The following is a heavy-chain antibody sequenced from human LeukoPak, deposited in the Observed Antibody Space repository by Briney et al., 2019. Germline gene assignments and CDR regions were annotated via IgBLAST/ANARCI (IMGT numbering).Heavy chain of an antibody. CDR3: ARGQSWIQLWLRRGNFDY. Sequence: SETLSLTCAVYGGSFSGYYWSWIRQPPGKGLEWIGEINHSGSTNYNPSLESRVTISVDTSKNQFSLKLSSVTAADTAVYYCARGQSWIQLWLRRGNFDYWGQGTLVTVSS. CDR2: INHSGST. V-gene: IGHV4-34*01. D-gene: IGHD5-18*01. CDR1: GGSFSGYY. J-gene: IGHJ4*02.